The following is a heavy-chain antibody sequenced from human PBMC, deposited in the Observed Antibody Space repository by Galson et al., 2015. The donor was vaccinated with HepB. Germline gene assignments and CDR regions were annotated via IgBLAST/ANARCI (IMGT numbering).Heavy chain of an antibody. D-gene: IGHD5-18*01. J-gene: IGHJ4*02. CDR1: GGSFSGYY. Sequence: SETLSLTCAVYGGSFSGYYWSWIRQPPGKGLEWIGEINHSGSTNYNPSLKSRVTISVDTSKNQFSLKLSSVTAADTAVYYCARGVVPLEAMVKLQGRKFDYWGQGTLVTVSS. CDR3: ARGVVPLEAMVKLQGRKFDY. V-gene: IGHV4-34*01. CDR2: INHSGST.